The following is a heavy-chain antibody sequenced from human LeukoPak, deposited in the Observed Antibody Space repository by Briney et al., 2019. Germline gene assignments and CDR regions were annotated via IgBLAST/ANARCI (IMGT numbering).Heavy chain of an antibody. D-gene: IGHD2-8*02. V-gene: IGHV3-49*04. CDR3: RRVLDWFDP. Sequence: PGRSLRLSCTASGFTFGDYAMSWVRQAPGKGLEWVGFIRSKAYGGTTEYAASVNGRFTISRDDSKSIAYLQMNSLKTEDTAVYYCRRVLDWFDPWGQGTLVTVSS. CDR1: GFTFGDYA. J-gene: IGHJ5*02. CDR2: IRSKAYGGTT.